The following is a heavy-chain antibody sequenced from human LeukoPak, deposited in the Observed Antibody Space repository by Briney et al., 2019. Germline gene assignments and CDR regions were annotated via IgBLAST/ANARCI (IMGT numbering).Heavy chain of an antibody. Sequence: ASVKVSCKASGYTFTGYYMHWVRQAPGQGLEWMGWINPNSGGTNYAQKFQGRVTMTRDTSISTAYMELSRLRSDDTAVYYCARADTAMVVLLYCWGQGTLVTVSS. CDR3: ARADTAMVVLLYC. CDR2: INPNSGGT. V-gene: IGHV1-2*02. CDR1: GYTFTGYY. J-gene: IGHJ4*02. D-gene: IGHD5-18*01.